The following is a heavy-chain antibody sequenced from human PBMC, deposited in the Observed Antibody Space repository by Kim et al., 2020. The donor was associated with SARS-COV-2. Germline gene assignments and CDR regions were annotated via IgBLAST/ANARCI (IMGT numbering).Heavy chain of an antibody. CDR2: IYYSGST. J-gene: IGHJ5*02. Sequence: SETLSLTCTVSGGSISSSSYYWGWIRQPPGKGLEWIGSIYYSGSTYYNPSLKSRVTISVDTSKNQFSLKLSSVTAAGTAVYYCATEAVAAAGLPNWFDPSGQGTLVTVSS. V-gene: IGHV4-39*01. CDR1: GGSISSSSYY. CDR3: ATEAVAAAGLPNWFDP. D-gene: IGHD6-13*01.